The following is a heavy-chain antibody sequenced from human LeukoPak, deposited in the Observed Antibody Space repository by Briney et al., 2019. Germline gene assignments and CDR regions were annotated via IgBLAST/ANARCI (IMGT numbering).Heavy chain of an antibody. J-gene: IGHJ3*02. V-gene: IGHV3-7*01. CDR1: GFTFSSYW. D-gene: IGHD3-10*01. CDR2: IKQDGSEK. Sequence: GGPLRLSCAASGFTFSSYWMSWVRQAPGKGLEWVANIKQDGSEKYYVDSVKGRFPISRDNAKNSLYLQMNSLRAEDTAVYYCARGPGRPNAFDIWGQGTMVTVSS. CDR3: ARGPGRPNAFDI.